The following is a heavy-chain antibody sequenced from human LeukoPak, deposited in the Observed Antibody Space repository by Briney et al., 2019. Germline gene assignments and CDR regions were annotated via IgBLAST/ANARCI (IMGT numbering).Heavy chain of an antibody. CDR2: IYYSGST. V-gene: IGHV4-59*12. J-gene: IGHJ4*02. CDR3: ARDANGYNFYDY. D-gene: IGHD5-24*01. CDR1: GGSISSYY. Sequence: SETLSLTCTVSGGSISSYYWSWIRQPPGKGLEWIGYIYYSGSTNYNPSLKSRVTISVDTSKNQFSLKLSSVTAADTAVYYCARDANGYNFYDYWGQGTLVTVSS.